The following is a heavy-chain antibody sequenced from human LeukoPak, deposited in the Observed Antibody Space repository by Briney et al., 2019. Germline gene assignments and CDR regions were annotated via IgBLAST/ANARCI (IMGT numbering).Heavy chain of an antibody. CDR2: INPNSGGT. J-gene: IGHJ4*02. Sequence: ASVKVSCKASGYTFTGYYMHWVRQAPGQGLEWMGRINPNSGGTNYAQKFQGRATMTRDTSISTAYMELSRLRSDDTAVYYCARGGYDYVWGSREFDYWGQGTLVTVSS. CDR1: GYTFTGYY. V-gene: IGHV1-2*06. CDR3: ARGGYDYVWGSREFDY. D-gene: IGHD3-16*01.